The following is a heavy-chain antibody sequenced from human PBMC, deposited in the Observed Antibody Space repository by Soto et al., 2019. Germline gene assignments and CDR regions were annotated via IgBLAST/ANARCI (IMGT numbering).Heavy chain of an antibody. CDR2: IYWNDDK. D-gene: IGHD5-12*01. CDR3: AHHFGFRRGYSGYDQQNYFDY. Sequence: SGPTLVKPTQTLTLTCTFSGFSLSTSGVGVGWIRQPPGKALEWLALIYWNDDKRYSPSLKSRLTITKDTSKNQVVLTMTNMDPVDTATYYCAHHFGFRRGYSGYDQQNYFDYWGQGTLVTVSS. CDR1: GFSLSTSGVG. J-gene: IGHJ4*02. V-gene: IGHV2-5*01.